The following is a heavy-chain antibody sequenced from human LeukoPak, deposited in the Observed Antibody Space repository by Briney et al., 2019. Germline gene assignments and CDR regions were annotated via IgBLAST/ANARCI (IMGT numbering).Heavy chain of an antibody. Sequence: HSGGSLRLSCAASGFTFSSHAMSWVRQAPGKGLEWVSAISSSGGSTFYAGSVKGRFTISRDNSKNTLYLEMYSLSAEDTAVYYCAKEHGSYMGDYWGQGTLVTVSS. CDR3: AKEHGSYMGDY. CDR1: GFTFSSHA. J-gene: IGHJ4*02. CDR2: ISSSGGST. V-gene: IGHV3-23*01. D-gene: IGHD1-26*01.